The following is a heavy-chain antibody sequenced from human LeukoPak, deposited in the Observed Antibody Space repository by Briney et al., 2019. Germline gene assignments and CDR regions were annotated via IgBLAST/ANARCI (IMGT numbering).Heavy chain of an antibody. CDR1: GFTFSSYA. J-gene: IGHJ4*02. CDR3: ARDFFHSDISRPFDY. D-gene: IGHD3-3*02. CDR2: ISYDGSNK. V-gene: IGHV3-30-3*01. Sequence: GGSLRLSCAASGFTFSSYAMHWVRQAPGKGLEWVAVISYDGSNKYYADSVKGRFTISRDNSKNTLYLQMNSLRAEDTAVYYCARDFFHSDISRPFDYWGQGTLVTVSS.